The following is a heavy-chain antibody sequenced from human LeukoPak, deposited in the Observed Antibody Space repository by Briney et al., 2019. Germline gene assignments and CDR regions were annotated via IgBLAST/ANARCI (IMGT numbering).Heavy chain of an antibody. Sequence: PGGSLRLSCAASGVTVSSSYMSWIRQAPGKGLEWVSVIYVGGGTYYADSVKGRFTISRDSSKNTVYLQMNRLRAEDTAVYYCASDYLWVGATDWGQGTLVTVSS. V-gene: IGHV3-53*01. CDR3: ASDYLWVGATD. J-gene: IGHJ4*02. CDR2: IYVGGGT. D-gene: IGHD1-26*01. CDR1: GVTVSSSY.